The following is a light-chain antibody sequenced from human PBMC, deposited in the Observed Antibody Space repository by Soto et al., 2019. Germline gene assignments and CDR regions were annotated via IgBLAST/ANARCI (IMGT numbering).Light chain of an antibody. J-gene: IGKJ4*01. CDR2: SAS. Sequence: IHMTQSPSALSASVGDRVTISCRASETISHYLNWYQQKPGKAPKLLIYSASKLQSGVTARFSGSGSATDFTLTITSLQSEDFATYYWQQSSSTPLTFGGGTKVEIK. CDR1: ETISHY. CDR3: QQSSSTPLT. V-gene: IGKV1-39*01.